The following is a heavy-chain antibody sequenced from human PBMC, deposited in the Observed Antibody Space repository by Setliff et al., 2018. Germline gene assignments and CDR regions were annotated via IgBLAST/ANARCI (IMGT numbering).Heavy chain of an antibody. CDR1: GVSISDGHF. J-gene: IGHJ4*02. D-gene: IGHD3-3*01. V-gene: IGHV4-59*04. CDR3: RFWSGYYKNDY. Sequence: SETLSLTCAVSGVSISDGHFWSWIRQPPGKGLEWIGYIYHNGNTNFNPSLKTRVTMSVDTSKNQFSLKLSSVTAADTAMYYCRFWSGYYKNDYWGQGTLVTVSS. CDR2: IYHNGNT.